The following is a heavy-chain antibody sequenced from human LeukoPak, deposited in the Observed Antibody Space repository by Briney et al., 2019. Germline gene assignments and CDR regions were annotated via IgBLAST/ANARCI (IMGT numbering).Heavy chain of an antibody. CDR3: ARMFRSSWYINWFDP. CDR1: GGSFSGYY. J-gene: IGHJ5*02. V-gene: IGHV4-38-2*01. D-gene: IGHD6-13*01. Sequence: SETLSLTCAVYGGSFSGYYWGWIRQPPGKGLEWIGSIYHSGSTSYNPSLKSRLTISVDTSKNQFSLKLNFVTAADTAMYYCARMFRSSWYINWFDPWGQGTLVTVSS. CDR2: IYHSGST.